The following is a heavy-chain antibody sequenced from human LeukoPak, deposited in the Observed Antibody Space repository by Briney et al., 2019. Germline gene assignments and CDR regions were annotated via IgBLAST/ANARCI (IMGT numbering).Heavy chain of an antibody. Sequence: SGGSLRLSCAASGFTFSSYGMSWVRQAPGKGLEWVSGVSGSGGYTYYADSVKGRFTISRDNAKNSLYLQMNSLRAEDTAVYYCARDGMPVTGTRVLDIWGQGTMVTVSS. D-gene: IGHD6-19*01. CDR1: GFTFSSYG. J-gene: IGHJ3*02. V-gene: IGHV3-23*01. CDR2: VSGSGGYT. CDR3: ARDGMPVTGTRVLDI.